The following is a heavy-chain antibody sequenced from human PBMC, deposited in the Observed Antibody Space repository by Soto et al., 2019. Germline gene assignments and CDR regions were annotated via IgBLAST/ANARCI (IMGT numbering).Heavy chain of an antibody. V-gene: IGHV1-3*01. Sequence: QVQLVQSGAEVKKPGASVKVSCKASGYTFTSYAMHWVRQAPGQRLEWMGWITAGNGNTKYSQKFQGRVTITRDTSASTAYMELSSLRSEDTAVYYCARSIRLAGEYWGQGTLVTVSS. CDR1: GYTFTSYA. J-gene: IGHJ4*02. CDR3: ARSIRLAGEY. CDR2: ITAGNGNT. D-gene: IGHD3-10*01.